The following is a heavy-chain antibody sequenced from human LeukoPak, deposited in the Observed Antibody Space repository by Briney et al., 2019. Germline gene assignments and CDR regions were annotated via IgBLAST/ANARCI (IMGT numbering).Heavy chain of an antibody. CDR1: GFTFSSYA. Sequence: GGSLRLSCAASGFTFSSYAMSWVRQAPGKGLEWVSGISWNSGSIGYADSVKGRFTISRDNSKNSLYLQMNSLRAEDTALYYCAKDISPLRYGMDVWGQGTTVTVSS. CDR3: AKDISPLRYGMDV. D-gene: IGHD3-3*02. J-gene: IGHJ6*02. V-gene: IGHV3-9*01. CDR2: ISWNSGSI.